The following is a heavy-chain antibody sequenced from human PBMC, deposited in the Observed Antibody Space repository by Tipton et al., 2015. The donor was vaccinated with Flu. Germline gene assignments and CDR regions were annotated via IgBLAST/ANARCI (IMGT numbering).Heavy chain of an antibody. CDR1: GYTLSSYP. Sequence: QSGPEVKKPGASVKVSCEASGYTLSSYPISWVRQAPGQGLEWMGWISGYSGDTHYAQSLQGRVTMTTDTSTSYMELRSLRSDDTAVYYCARPGGPAANNPFSYFDFWGQGTLVTVSS. V-gene: IGHV1-18*04. J-gene: IGHJ4*02. D-gene: IGHD2-2*01. CDR3: ARPGGPAANNPFSYFDF. CDR2: ISGYSGDT.